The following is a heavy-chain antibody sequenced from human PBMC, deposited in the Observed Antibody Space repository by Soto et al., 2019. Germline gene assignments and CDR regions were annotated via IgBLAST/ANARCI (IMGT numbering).Heavy chain of an antibody. V-gene: IGHV4-34*01. CDR3: AKDHGTYGPNWIDS. J-gene: IGHJ5*01. CDR1: GGSFSGYY. D-gene: IGHD3-10*01. CDR2: INHSGST. Sequence: SETLSLTCAVDGGSFSGYYWSWIRQPPGKGLEWIGEINHSGSTNYNPSLKSRVTISVDTSKNQFSLKLSSVTAADTAVYYCAKDHGTYGPNWIDSWGQGTLVTVSS.